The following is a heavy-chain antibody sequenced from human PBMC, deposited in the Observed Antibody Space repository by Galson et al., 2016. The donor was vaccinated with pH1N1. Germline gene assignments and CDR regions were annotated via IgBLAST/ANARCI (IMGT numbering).Heavy chain of an antibody. CDR3: SRGSVEGATRTDLFHI. D-gene: IGHD1-26*01. CDR2: IDPRGGT. Sequence: SVKVSCKASGYIFTSYYIHWVRQAPGRGLEWLGVIDPRGGTTYAQKFHGRVTMTSDTSTNSVSLELTSLKSDDTALYYCSRGSVEGATRTDLFHIWGQGTMVTVSS. CDR1: GYIFTSYY. J-gene: IGHJ3*02. V-gene: IGHV1-46*01.